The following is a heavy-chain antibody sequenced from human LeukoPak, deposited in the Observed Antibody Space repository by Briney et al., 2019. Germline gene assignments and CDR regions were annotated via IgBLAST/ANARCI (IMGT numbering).Heavy chain of an antibody. Sequence: SETLSLTCTVSGGSISSYYWSWIRQPPGKGLEWIGYIYYSGSTNYNPSLKSRVTISVDTSKNQFSLKLSSVTAADTAVYYCARGNSSSWQNFDYWGQVTLVTVSS. J-gene: IGHJ4*02. CDR2: IYYSGST. V-gene: IGHV4-59*01. CDR3: ARGNSSSWQNFDY. CDR1: GGSISSYY. D-gene: IGHD6-13*01.